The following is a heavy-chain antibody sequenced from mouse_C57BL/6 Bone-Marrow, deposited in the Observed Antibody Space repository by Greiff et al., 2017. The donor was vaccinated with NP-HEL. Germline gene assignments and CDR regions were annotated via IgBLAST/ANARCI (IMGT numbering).Heavy chain of an antibody. CDR2: IDPANGNT. CDR3: AESNNRRRVRYAMEY. J-gene: IGHJ4*01. CDR1: GFNFKNSY. D-gene: IGHD2-14*01. V-gene: IGHV14-3*01. Sequence: EVQLQESVAELVRPGASVKLSCTASGFNFKNSYMHWVKQRPEQGLEWIGRIDPANGNTKYAPKFQGKATFTVDPSSNTVYLQLSSLTSEDTAIYYWAESNNRRRVRYAMEYGGQGTSVTVST.